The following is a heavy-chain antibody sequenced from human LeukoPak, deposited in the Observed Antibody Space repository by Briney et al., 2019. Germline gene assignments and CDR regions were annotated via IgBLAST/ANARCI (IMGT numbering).Heavy chain of an antibody. CDR1: GYTFTDYY. CDR2: INPNSGGT. D-gene: IGHD6-13*01. CDR3: ARDLGGAAAGTDTNQCYYYGMDV. Sequence: ASVTVSCKASGYTFTDYYMHWVRQAPGQGLEWMGWINPNSGGTNYAQKFQGRVTMTRDTSISTAYMELSRLRSDDTAVYYCARDLGGAAAGTDTNQCYYYGMDVWGQGTTVTVSS. V-gene: IGHV1-2*02. J-gene: IGHJ6*02.